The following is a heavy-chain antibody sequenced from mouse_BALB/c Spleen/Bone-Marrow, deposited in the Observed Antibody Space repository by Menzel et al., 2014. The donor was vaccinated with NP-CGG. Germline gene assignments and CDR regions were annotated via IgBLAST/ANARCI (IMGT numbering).Heavy chain of an antibody. CDR2: ISYSGNA. CDR3: ARGNGYHFDY. CDR1: GDSITISY. D-gene: IGHD1-2*01. Sequence: EVQVVESGPSLVKPSQTLSLTCSVTGDSITISYWNWIRKFPGNKLEYMGYISYSGNAYYNPSLKSRISLTRDTSKNQYYLQLNSVTTEDTAAYFCARGNGYHFDYWGQGTTLTVSS. V-gene: IGHV3-8*02. J-gene: IGHJ2*01.